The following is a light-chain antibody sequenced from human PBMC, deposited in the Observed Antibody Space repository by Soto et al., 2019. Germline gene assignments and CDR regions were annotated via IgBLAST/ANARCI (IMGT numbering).Light chain of an antibody. CDR2: DVS. CDR1: SSDVGGYNY. J-gene: IGLJ3*02. V-gene: IGLV2-11*01. CDR3: CSYAGSYTWV. Sequence: QSALTQPRSVSGSPGQSVIIACTGTSSDVGGYNYVSWYQQHPGKVPKLMIHDVSKRPSGVPDRFSGSKSGNTASLTISGLQAEDEADYHCCSYAGSYTWVFGGGTKVTVL.